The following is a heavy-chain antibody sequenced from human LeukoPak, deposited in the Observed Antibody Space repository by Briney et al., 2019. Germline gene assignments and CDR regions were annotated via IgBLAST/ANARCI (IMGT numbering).Heavy chain of an antibody. V-gene: IGHV4-59*08. D-gene: IGHD5-24*01. J-gene: IGHJ4*02. CDR2: IYYSGNT. CDR3: ASSRPDGYNYLGY. CDR1: GASISSYY. Sequence: SETLSLTCTVSGASISSYYWRWIRQSPRKGLEWIGYIYYSGNTNYNPSLKSRVTISVDTSKNQFSLKLSSVTAADTAVYYCASSRPDGYNYLGYWGQGTLVTVSS.